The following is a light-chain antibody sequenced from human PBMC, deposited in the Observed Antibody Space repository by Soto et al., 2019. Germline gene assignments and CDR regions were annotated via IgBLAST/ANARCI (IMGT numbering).Light chain of an antibody. CDR3: TSYTTTSSLGV. Sequence: QSALTQPASVSGSPGQSITISCTGTSSDVGGFNYVSWYQQHPGKAPKLMIYEVSNRPSGVSTRFSGSKSGNTASLTISGLQADDEADYYCTSYTTTSSLGVFGGGTKVTVL. CDR1: SSDVGGFNY. CDR2: EVS. V-gene: IGLV2-14*01. J-gene: IGLJ2*01.